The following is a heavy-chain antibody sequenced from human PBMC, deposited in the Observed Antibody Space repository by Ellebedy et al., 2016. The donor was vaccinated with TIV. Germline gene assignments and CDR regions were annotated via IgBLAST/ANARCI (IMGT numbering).Heavy chain of an antibody. CDR3: AKDWALSGSDFENGFDN. CDR1: GSTFSSYW. CDR2: VSYDGHNK. J-gene: IGHJ4*02. D-gene: IGHD1-26*01. Sequence: GESLKISXAASGSTFSSYWMHWVRQAPGKGLEWVAVVSYDGHNKYYADSVKGRFTISRDNSKNTLYLQMSSLGPEDTAVYYCAKDWALSGSDFENGFDNWGQGTLVTVSS. V-gene: IGHV3-30*18.